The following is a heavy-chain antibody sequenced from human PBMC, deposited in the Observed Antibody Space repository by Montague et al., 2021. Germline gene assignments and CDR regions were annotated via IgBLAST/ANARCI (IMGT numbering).Heavy chain of an antibody. V-gene: IGHV4-39*01. CDR2: VYSGGNT. J-gene: IGHJ4*02. CDR3: ARARITGTTTPLDY. CDR1: GGSISSTSHY. D-gene: IGHD1/OR15-1a*01. Sequence: SETLSLTCTVSGGSISSTSHYWDWIRQPPGKGLEWIGTVYSGGNTYYNPTLKSRVSIAADTPNNQFSLKLHSVTAADPAVYFCARARITGTTTPLDYWGQGTLVIVSS.